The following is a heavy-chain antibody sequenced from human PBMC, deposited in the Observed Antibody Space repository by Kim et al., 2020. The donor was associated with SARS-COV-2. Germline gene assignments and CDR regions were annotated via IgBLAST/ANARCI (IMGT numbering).Heavy chain of an antibody. V-gene: IGHV3-53*01. D-gene: IGHD3-22*01. CDR2: IYSGGST. J-gene: IGHJ4*01. Sequence: GGSLRLSCAASGFTVSSNYMSWVRQAPGKGLEWVSVIYSGGSTYYADSVKGLFTISRDNSKNTLYLQMNSLRAEDTAVYYCASLPDNYYDSSGPMGDDY. CDR1: GFTVSSNY. CDR3: ASLPDNYYDSSGPMGDDY.